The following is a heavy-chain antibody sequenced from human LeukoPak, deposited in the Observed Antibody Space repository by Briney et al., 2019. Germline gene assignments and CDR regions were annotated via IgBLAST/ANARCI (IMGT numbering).Heavy chain of an antibody. J-gene: IGHJ4*02. V-gene: IGHV1-18*01. Sequence: ASVKVSCKASGYTFTSYGISWVRQAPGQGLEWTGWISAYNVNTNYAQKLQGRVTMTTDTSTSTAYMELRSLRSDDTAIYYCARVSDYGDYLKNFDYWGQGTLVTVSS. CDR2: ISAYNVNT. D-gene: IGHD4-17*01. CDR3: ARVSDYGDYLKNFDY. CDR1: GYTFTSYG.